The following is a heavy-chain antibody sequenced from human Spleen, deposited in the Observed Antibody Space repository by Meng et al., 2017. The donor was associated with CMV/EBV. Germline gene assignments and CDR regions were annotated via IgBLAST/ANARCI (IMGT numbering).Heavy chain of an antibody. D-gene: IGHD3-16*01. Sequence: ASVKVSCKASGYTFTSYYMHWVRQAPGQGLEWMGIINPSGGSTSYAQKFQGRVTMTRDTSTSTVYMELSSLRSDDTAVYYCASGVLNNYYYYYGMDVWGQGTTVTVSS. J-gene: IGHJ6*02. CDR1: GYTFTSYY. V-gene: IGHV1-46*01. CDR2: INPSGGST. CDR3: ASGVLNNYYYYYGMDV.